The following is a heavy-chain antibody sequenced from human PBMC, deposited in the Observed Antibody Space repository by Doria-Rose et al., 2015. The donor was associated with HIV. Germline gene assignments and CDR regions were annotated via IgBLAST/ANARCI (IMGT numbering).Heavy chain of an antibody. CDR3: VKMAGGSGWRFFDY. Sequence: VQLQESGGGLEQPGGSLRLSCAASGFTFSRYVMNWVRQAPGKGLEWVSVIDGGSGTTYYADSVKGRFTVSRDNSKDTLFLQMNNLRAEDTAVYFCVKMAGGSGWRFFDYWGQGTLVTVSS. J-gene: IGHJ4*02. CDR1: GFTFSRYV. D-gene: IGHD6-19*01. CDR2: IDGGSGTT. V-gene: IGHV3-23*01.